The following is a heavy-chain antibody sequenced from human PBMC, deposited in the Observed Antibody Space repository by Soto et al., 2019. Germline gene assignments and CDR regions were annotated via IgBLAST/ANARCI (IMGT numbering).Heavy chain of an antibody. V-gene: IGHV3-23*01. J-gene: IGHJ4*02. CDR1: GFTFSSYA. D-gene: IGHD6-19*01. Sequence: EVQLLESGGGLVQPGGSLRLSCAASGFTFSSYAMSWVRQAPGKGLEWVSAISGSGGSTYYADSMKGRFTISRDNSKNTLYLEMNSLRAEDTAVYYCAKDKGQWLVLLSYFDYWGQGTLVTVSS. CDR2: ISGSGGST. CDR3: AKDKGQWLVLLSYFDY.